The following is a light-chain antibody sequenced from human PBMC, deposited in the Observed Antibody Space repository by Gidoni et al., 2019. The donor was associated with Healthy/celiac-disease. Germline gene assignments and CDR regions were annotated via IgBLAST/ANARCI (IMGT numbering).Light chain of an antibody. J-gene: IGKJ3*01. Sequence: DIQMTQSPSSLSASVGDRVTITCRASQSISSYLNWYQQKQGKAPKLLIYAASSLQSGVPSRFSGSGSGTDFTLTISSLQPEDFATYYCQQSYSTPLFTFXPXTKVDIK. V-gene: IGKV1-39*01. CDR2: AAS. CDR1: QSISSY. CDR3: QQSYSTPLFT.